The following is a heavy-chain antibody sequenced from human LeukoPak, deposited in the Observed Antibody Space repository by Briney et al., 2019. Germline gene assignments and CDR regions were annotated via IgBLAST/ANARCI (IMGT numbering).Heavy chain of an antibody. CDR3: AKPYYYGSRSYMDY. CDR1: GFTFSSSG. V-gene: IGHV3-30*18. CDR2: ISFDGGTS. J-gene: IGHJ4*02. Sequence: GRSLRLSCAASGFTFSSSGMHWVRQAPGKGLEWVAIISFDGGTSYYADSVKGRFTISRDNSKNMLYLQMNSLRAEDTAVYYCAKPYYYGSRSYMDYWGQGTLVTVSS. D-gene: IGHD3-10*01.